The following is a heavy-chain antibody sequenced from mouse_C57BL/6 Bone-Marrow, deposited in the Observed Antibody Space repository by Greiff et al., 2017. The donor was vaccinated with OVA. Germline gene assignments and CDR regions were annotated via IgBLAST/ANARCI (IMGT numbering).Heavy chain of an antibody. CDR3: ARYPITTVVARRDYYAMDY. D-gene: IGHD1-1*01. CDR2: IYPGSGST. Sequence: QVQLQQPGAELVKPGASVKMSCKASGYTFTSYWITWVKQRPGQGLEWIGDIYPGSGSTNYNEKFKSKATLTVDTSSSTAYMQLSSLTSEDSAVYYCARYPITTVVARRDYYAMDYWGQGTSVTVSS. J-gene: IGHJ4*01. V-gene: IGHV1-55*01. CDR1: GYTFTSYW.